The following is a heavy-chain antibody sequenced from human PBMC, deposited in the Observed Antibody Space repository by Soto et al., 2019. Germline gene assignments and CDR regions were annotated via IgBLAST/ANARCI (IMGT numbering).Heavy chain of an antibody. CDR3: ARPNTGYDS. D-gene: IGHD6-25*01. CDR2: ISTDGSRT. J-gene: IGHJ4*02. CDR1: GFTFSDYW. Sequence: EVQLVESGGGLVHPGGSLRLSCAASGFTFSDYWMHWVRQAPGKGLVWVARISTDGSRTSYADFVKGRFTISRDNAKNTLDLQMNSLRAEDTALYYCARPNTGYDSWGQGTLVTVSS. V-gene: IGHV3-74*01.